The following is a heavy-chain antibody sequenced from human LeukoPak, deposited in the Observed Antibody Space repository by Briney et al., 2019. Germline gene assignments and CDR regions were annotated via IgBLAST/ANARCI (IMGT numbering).Heavy chain of an antibody. J-gene: IGHJ4*02. CDR3: ARDPSNTSGWYIYFDF. Sequence: ASVKLSCQTSGYSFTHYAISWVRQAPGHGLQWMGWISTYNGDTKYAQKLQGRFTMTSDTSTSTVYMELRSLTSDDTAVYYCARDPSNTSGWYIYFDFWGQGTLVTVSS. CDR1: GYSFTHYA. CDR2: ISTYNGDT. D-gene: IGHD6-19*01. V-gene: IGHV1-18*01.